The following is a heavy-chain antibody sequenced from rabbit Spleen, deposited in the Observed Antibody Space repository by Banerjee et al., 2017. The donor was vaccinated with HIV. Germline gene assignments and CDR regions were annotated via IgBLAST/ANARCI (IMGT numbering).Heavy chain of an antibody. CDR3: ARDLVGVIGWNFYL. CDR1: GFSFSSYYY. D-gene: IGHD2-1*01. Sequence: QEQLVESGGGLVQPEGSLTLTCIASGFSFSSYYYMCWVRQAPGKGLEWIACIYTGSGSTYYASWAKGRFTMSRTSSTTVTLQMTSLTAADTATYFCARDLVGVIGWNFYLWGPGTLVTVS. V-gene: IGHV1S45*01. J-gene: IGHJ4*01. CDR2: IYTGSGST.